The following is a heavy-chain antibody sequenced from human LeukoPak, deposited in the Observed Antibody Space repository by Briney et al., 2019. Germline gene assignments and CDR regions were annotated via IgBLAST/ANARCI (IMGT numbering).Heavy chain of an antibody. CDR1: GFTFSSYA. D-gene: IGHD6-19*01. V-gene: IGHV4-30-4*08. J-gene: IGHJ4*02. Sequence: LRLSCAASGFTFSSYAMSWVRQPPGKGLEWIGYIYYSGSTYYNPSLKSRDTISVDTSKNQFSLKLSSVTAADTAVYYCAREQSSSGWRKVGSDYWGQGTLVTVSS. CDR2: IYYSGST. CDR3: AREQSSSGWRKVGSDY.